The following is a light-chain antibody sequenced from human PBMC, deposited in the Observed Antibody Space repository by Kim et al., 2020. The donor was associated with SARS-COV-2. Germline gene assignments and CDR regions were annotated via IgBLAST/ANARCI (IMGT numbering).Light chain of an antibody. Sequence: NFMLTQPLSVSESPGKTVTISCTRSSGSIDDNYVQWYQQRPGGVPTAVIYEDDQRPSGVSDRFSGSIDNSSNSASLTISGLKTEDEADYYCQSYNRSNVVFGGGTTLTVL. V-gene: IGLV6-57*04. CDR1: SGSIDDNY. J-gene: IGLJ2*01. CDR3: QSYNRSNVV. CDR2: EDD.